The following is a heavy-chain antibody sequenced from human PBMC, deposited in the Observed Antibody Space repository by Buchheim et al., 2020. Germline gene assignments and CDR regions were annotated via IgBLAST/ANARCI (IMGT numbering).Heavy chain of an antibody. CDR2: ISSSSSTI. CDR3: AREGYYDSSGYYTEGHTMDV. V-gene: IGHV3-48*01. CDR1: GFTFSSYS. D-gene: IGHD3-22*01. J-gene: IGHJ6*02. Sequence: EVQLVESGGGLVQPGGSLRLSCAASGFTFSSYSMNWVRQAPGKGLEWVSYISSSSSTIYYADSVKGRFTISRDNAKNPLYLQMNSLRAEDTAVYYCAREGYYDSSGYYTEGHTMDVWGQGTT.